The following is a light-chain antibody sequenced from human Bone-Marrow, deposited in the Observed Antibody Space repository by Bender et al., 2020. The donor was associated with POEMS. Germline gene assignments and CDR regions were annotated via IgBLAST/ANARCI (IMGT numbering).Light chain of an antibody. V-gene: IGLV1-40*01. CDR3: AVWDDSLNGWV. Sequence: QSVLTQPPSVSGAPGQRGTISCTGNSSNIGAHYDVNWYQQVPGTAPKLLIYGDINRPSGVPDRFSGSRSGTSASLAISGLQSEDEADYYCAVWDDSLNGWVFGGGTKLTVL. CDR2: GDI. CDR1: SSNIGAHYD. J-gene: IGLJ3*02.